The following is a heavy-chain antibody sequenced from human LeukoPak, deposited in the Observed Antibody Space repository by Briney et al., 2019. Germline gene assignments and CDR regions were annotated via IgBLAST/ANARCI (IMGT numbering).Heavy chain of an antibody. D-gene: IGHD2-21*01. Sequence: PSETLSLTCAVYGGSFSGYFWSCIRQPPGKGLEWIGDINHSGSTNYNPSLKSRVTISVDTSKNQFSLKLSSVTAAATAVYYCARRRKGDRYFDYWGQGTLVTVSS. CDR1: GGSFSGYF. V-gene: IGHV4-34*01. CDR3: ARRRKGDRYFDY. CDR2: INHSGST. J-gene: IGHJ4*02.